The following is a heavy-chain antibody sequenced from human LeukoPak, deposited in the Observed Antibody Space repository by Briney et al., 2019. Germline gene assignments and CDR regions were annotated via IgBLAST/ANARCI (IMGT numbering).Heavy chain of an antibody. CDR1: GGSISSGGYS. D-gene: IGHD3-3*01. V-gene: IGHV4-30-2*01. CDR3: ARRKGITIFGVVTNNWFDP. J-gene: IGHJ5*02. Sequence: SETLSLTYAVSGGSISSGGYSWSWIRQPPGKGLEWIGYIYHSGSTYYNPSLKSRVTISVDRSKNQFSLKLSSVTAADTAVYYCARRKGITIFGVVTNNWFDPWGQGTLVTVSS. CDR2: IYHSGST.